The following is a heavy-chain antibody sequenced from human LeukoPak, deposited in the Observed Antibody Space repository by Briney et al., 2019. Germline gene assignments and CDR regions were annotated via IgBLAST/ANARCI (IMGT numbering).Heavy chain of an antibody. Sequence: GRSLRLSCAASGFTFSNYWMSSVRQAPGKRLNRVANIKQDGSEKYYVDSVKGRFTISRDNAKNSLYLQMNSLRAEDTAVYYCARAGYSSSWYLPSHYFDYWGQGTLVTVSS. D-gene: IGHD6-13*01. CDR1: GFTFSNYW. CDR3: ARAGYSSSWYLPSHYFDY. V-gene: IGHV3-7*01. J-gene: IGHJ4*02. CDR2: IKQDGSEK.